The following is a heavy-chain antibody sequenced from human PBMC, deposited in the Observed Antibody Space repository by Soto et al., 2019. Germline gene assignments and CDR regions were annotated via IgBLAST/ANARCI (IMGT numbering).Heavy chain of an antibody. V-gene: IGHV1-18*01. J-gene: IGHJ3*02. CDR2: ISAYNGNT. CDR3: ARTVGASYAFDS. Sequence: QVQLVRSGAEVKKPGASVKVSCKASGYTFTSYGISWVRQAPGQGLEWMGWISAYNGNTNYAQKHQGRVTMTTDTSTTTGYRGLRSLRSDDTAVYYCARTVGASYAFDSWGQGTMVTVSS. CDR1: GYTFTSYG. D-gene: IGHD1-26*01.